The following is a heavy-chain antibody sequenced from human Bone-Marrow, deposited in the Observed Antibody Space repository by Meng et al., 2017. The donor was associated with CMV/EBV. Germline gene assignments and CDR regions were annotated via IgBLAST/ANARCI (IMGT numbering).Heavy chain of an antibody. Sequence: GESLKISCAASGFTFNTYAMHWVRQAPGKGLEWVAVISYDGSNKYTADSVQGRLTISRDNSKNNLYLQMNSLTVEDTAVYYCVRDQGGDSMIAVLIERFGMDVWGQGTTVTVSS. D-gene: IGHD3-22*01. V-gene: IGHV3-30*04. CDR1: GFTFNTYA. CDR2: ISYDGSNK. J-gene: IGHJ6*02. CDR3: VRDQGGDSMIAVLIERFGMDV.